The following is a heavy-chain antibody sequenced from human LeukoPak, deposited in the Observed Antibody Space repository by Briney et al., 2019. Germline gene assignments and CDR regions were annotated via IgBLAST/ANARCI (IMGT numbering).Heavy chain of an antibody. J-gene: IGHJ4*02. CDR3: GRQYYRNSCFDT. CDR1: GGSISSSSYY. V-gene: IGHV4-39*01. D-gene: IGHD4-11*01. Sequence: SETLSLTCTVSGGSISSSSYYWGWIRQPPGKGLEWIGSIYYSGSTYYNPSLKSRVTISVDTSKNQFSLKLSSVPAADTAVYYCGRQYYRNSCFDTWGQGPLVTVSS. CDR2: IYYSGST.